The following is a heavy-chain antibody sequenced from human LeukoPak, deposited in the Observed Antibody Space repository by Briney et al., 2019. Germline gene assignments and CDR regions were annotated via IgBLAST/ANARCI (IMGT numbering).Heavy chain of an antibody. J-gene: IGHJ4*02. CDR2: IYTSGST. D-gene: IGHD1-26*01. V-gene: IGHV4-4*07. CDR3: ARAYGGSLLGYFDY. Sequence: SETPSLTCTVSGGSISSYYWSWIRQPAGKGLEWIGRIYTSGSTNYNPSLKSRVTISVDKSKNQFSLKLSSVTAADTAVYYCARAYGGSLLGYFDYWGQGTLVTVSS. CDR1: GGSISSYY.